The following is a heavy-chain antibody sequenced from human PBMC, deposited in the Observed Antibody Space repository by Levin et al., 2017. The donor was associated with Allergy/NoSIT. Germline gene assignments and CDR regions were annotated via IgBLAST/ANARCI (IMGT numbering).Heavy chain of an antibody. CDR3: SSAGAWGFLGGVRY. CDR2: ISWNSGSI. Sequence: SLKISCAASGFTFDDYAMHWVRQAPGKGLEWVSGISWNSGSIGYADSVKGRFTISRDNAKNSLYLQMNSLRAEDTALYYCSSAGAWGFLGGVRYWGQGTLVTVSS. J-gene: IGHJ4*02. CDR1: GFTFDDYA. D-gene: IGHD3-3*01. V-gene: IGHV3-9*01.